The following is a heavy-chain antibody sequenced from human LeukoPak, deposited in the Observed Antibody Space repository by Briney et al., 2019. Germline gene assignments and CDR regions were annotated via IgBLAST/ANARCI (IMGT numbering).Heavy chain of an antibody. CDR3: ARGESSVPLGGMDV. J-gene: IGHJ6*02. Sequence: GASVKVSCKASGGTFSSYAISWVRQAPGQGLEWMGRIIPILGIANYAQKFQGRVTITADKSTSTAYMELRSLRSEDTAVYYCARGESSVPLGGMDVWGQGTTVTVSS. D-gene: IGHD6-19*01. V-gene: IGHV1-69*04. CDR2: IIPILGIA. CDR1: GGTFSSYA.